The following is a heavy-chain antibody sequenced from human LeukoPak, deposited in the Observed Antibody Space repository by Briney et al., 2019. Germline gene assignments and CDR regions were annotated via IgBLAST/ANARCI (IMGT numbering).Heavy chain of an antibody. CDR2: ISGSGGSM. CDR3: AKDLPMYGSGSYYDV. J-gene: IGHJ6*02. Sequence: GGSLRLSCAASGSTLSNYAMTWVRQAPGKGLEWVSGISGSGGSMDYADSVKGRFTISRDNSKNTLYLQMNSLRAEDTAVYYCAKDLPMYGSGSYYDVWGQGTTVTVSS. CDR1: GSTLSNYA. D-gene: IGHD3-10*01. V-gene: IGHV3-23*01.